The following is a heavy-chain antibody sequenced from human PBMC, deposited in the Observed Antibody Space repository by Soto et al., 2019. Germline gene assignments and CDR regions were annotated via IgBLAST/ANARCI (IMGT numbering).Heavy chain of an antibody. CDR1: GYTFSSYG. Sequence: QVQLVQSGAEVKRPGASVKVSCKASGYTFSSYGISWVRQAPGQGLEWMGWISAYNGNTNYAQKLQGRVTMTTDTSTSTAYMELRSLRSDDTAVYYCARGPNYDILTGNYGGMDVWGQGTTVTVSS. V-gene: IGHV1-18*01. CDR2: ISAYNGNT. J-gene: IGHJ6*02. D-gene: IGHD3-9*01. CDR3: ARGPNYDILTGNYGGMDV.